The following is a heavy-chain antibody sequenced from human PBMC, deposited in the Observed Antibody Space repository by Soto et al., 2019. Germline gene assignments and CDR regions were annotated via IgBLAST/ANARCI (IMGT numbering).Heavy chain of an antibody. Sequence: GESLKISCQGSGYSFTSYWIGWVRQMPGKGLEWMGIIYPGDSDTRYSPSFQGQVTISADKSISTAYLQWSSLKASDTAMYYCARTSAGGKYYYGMAVWGQGTTVTVSS. V-gene: IGHV5-51*01. CDR2: IYPGDSDT. CDR1: GYSFTSYW. D-gene: IGHD6-13*01. J-gene: IGHJ6*02. CDR3: ARTSAGGKYYYGMAV.